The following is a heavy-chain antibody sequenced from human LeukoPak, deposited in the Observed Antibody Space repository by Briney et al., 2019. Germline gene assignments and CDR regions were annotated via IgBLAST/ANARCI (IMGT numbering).Heavy chain of an antibody. V-gene: IGHV4-34*01. Sequence: SETLSLTCAVYGGSFSGYYWSWIRQPPGKGLEWIGEINHSGSTNYNPSLKSRVTISVDTSKNQFSLKLSSVTAADTAVYYCARGQGPWWGSSSWYLGGFPATAKARSQQYYFDYWGQGTLVTVSS. J-gene: IGHJ4*02. D-gene: IGHD6-13*01. CDR2: INHSGST. CDR1: GGSFSGYY. CDR3: ARGQGPWWGSSSWYLGGFPATAKARSQQYYFDY.